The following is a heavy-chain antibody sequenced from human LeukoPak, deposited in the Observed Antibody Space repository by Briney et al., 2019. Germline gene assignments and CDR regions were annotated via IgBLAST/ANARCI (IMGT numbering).Heavy chain of an antibody. V-gene: IGHV3-33*01. CDR2: IWNDGSNK. Sequence: GRSLRLSCAASGFTFRNYGIHWVRQAPGKGLEWVAIIWNDGSNKYYGDSVKGRFTISRDNSKNTAYLQMNSLRGGDTALYYCAREGSSTIFFGSGTHSGGAFDIWGQGAVVAVSS. D-gene: IGHD3-10*01. J-gene: IGHJ3*02. CDR3: AREGSSTIFFGSGTHSGGAFDI. CDR1: GFTFRNYG.